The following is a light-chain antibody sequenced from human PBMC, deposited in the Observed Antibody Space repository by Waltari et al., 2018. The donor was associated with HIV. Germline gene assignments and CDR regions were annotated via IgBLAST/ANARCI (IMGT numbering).Light chain of an antibody. Sequence: QSITISCTGTTSDVGGYDYVSWYQQHPGKVPKLIIYEVTNRPSGVSNRFSCSKSGNTASLTISGLQPEDEADYYCSSFTSSDTPVVFGGGTKLTVL. CDR1: TSDVGGYDY. CDR2: EVT. V-gene: IGLV2-14*01. CDR3: SSFTSSDTPVV. J-gene: IGLJ2*01.